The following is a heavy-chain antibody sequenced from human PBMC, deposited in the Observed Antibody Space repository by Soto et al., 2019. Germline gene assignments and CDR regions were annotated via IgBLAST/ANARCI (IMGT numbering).Heavy chain of an antibody. CDR1: GFTFSTYG. V-gene: IGHV3-30*18. Sequence: QVQLVESGGGVVQPGRSLRLSCAASGFTFSTYGMHWVRQAPGKGLEWVALVSYDGTNKYYADSVKGRFTISRDNSKNTLYLQVNSLRAEDTAVYYCAKDARVRGVIISLDVWGQGTTVTVSS. CDR3: AKDARVRGVIISLDV. CDR2: VSYDGTNK. J-gene: IGHJ6*02. D-gene: IGHD3-10*01.